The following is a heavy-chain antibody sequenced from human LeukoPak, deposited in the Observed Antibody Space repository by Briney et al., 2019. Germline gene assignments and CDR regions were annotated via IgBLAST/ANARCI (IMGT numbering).Heavy chain of an antibody. CDR1: DFTFSLYW. Sequence: PGGSLRLSCAASDFTFSLYWMSWIRQTPGKGPGCVANIKGDGSDKSYVDSVKGRFTISRDNAKNSLYLQMNSLRAEDTAVYYCVRHTYYALDYWGQGALVTVSS. J-gene: IGHJ4*02. CDR2: IKGDGSDK. D-gene: IGHD1-26*01. CDR3: VRHTYYALDY. V-gene: IGHV3-7*01.